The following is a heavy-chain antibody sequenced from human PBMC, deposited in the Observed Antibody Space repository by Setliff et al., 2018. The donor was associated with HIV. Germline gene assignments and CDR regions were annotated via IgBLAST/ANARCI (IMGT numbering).Heavy chain of an antibody. CDR1: NYTLINYG. V-gene: IGHV1-2*06. D-gene: IGHD3-9*01. CDR2: INPNMGDT. J-gene: IGHJ4*02. CDR3: ARQDIPTGYYLFDY. Sequence: AASVKVSCKASNYTLINYGVSWMRQAPGQGLEWMGRINPNMGDTQYAQKFQGRIIMTRDTSINTVYMELSSLTSDDTALYYCARQDIPTGYYLFDYWGQGTQVTVSS.